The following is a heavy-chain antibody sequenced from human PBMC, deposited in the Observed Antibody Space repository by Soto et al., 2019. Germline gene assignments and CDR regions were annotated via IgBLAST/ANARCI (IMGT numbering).Heavy chain of an antibody. D-gene: IGHD5-18*01. V-gene: IGHV3-48*01. CDR1: GFTFSSYS. CDR3: AREVRDTAVADFDY. Sequence: EVQLVESGGGLVQPGGSLRLSCAASGFTFSSYSMNWVRQAPGKGLEWLSYISSSISTMHYAGYVKGRFTISRDNAKNSLYLQINSLRAEDTAVYYCAREVRDTAVADFDYWGQGTLVTVSS. J-gene: IGHJ4*02. CDR2: ISSSISTM.